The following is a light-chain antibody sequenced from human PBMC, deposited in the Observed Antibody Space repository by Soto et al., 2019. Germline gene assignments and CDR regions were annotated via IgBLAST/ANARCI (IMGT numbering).Light chain of an antibody. CDR1: QTHIAY. CDR3: QYYSDYSWT. J-gene: IGKJ1*01. Sequence: DVHLTQSPSTLSASVGDRVTITCRASQTHIAYLAWYQQKPGTAPKLLIYDTSSLETGVPSRFSGSRSATHFTLTISRLQPDDFATYYSQYYSDYSWTFGQGTKVDLK. CDR2: DTS. V-gene: IGKV1-5*01.